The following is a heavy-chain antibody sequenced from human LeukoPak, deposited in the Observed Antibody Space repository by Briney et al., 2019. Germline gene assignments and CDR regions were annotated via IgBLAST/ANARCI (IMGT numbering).Heavy chain of an antibody. V-gene: IGHV3-11*04. CDR1: GFTFSDYY. CDR2: ISSSGSTI. CDR3: ARNRYDILTGWYYYYMDV. J-gene: IGHJ6*03. D-gene: IGHD3-9*01. Sequence: GGSLRLSCGDSGFTFSDYYISWIPQAPGKGLEWVSYISSSGSTIYYAESVKGRFTISRDNAKNSLYLQMNSLRAEDTAVYYCARNRYDILTGWYYYYMDVWGKGTTVTVSS.